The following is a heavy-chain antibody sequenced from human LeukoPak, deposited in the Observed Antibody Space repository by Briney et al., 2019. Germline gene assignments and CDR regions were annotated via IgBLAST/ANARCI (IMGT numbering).Heavy chain of an antibody. V-gene: IGHV2-70*11. CDR1: GFSLSTSGMC. D-gene: IGHD3-22*01. J-gene: IGHJ3*02. Sequence: ECGPALVKPTQTLTLTCTFSGFSLSTSGMCVSLIRQPPGKALEWLARIDWDDDKYYSTSLKTRLTISKDTSKNQVVLTMTNMDPVDTATYYCARVDYYDSSGYDAFDIWGQGTMVTVSS. CDR2: IDWDDDK. CDR3: ARVDYYDSSGYDAFDI.